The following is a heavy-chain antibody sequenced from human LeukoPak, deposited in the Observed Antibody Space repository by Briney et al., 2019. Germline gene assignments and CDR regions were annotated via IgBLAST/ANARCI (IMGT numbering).Heavy chain of an antibody. Sequence: GGSLRLSCAASGFTFSDYYMSWIRQAPGKGLEWVSYISSSGSTIYYADSVKGRFTISRDNAKNSLYLQMNSLRAEDTAVYYCARDPAGYYYDSSGSLYDYWGQGTLVTVSS. D-gene: IGHD3-22*01. CDR1: GFTFSDYY. J-gene: IGHJ4*02. CDR3: ARDPAGYYYDSSGSLYDY. CDR2: ISSSGSTI. V-gene: IGHV3-11*01.